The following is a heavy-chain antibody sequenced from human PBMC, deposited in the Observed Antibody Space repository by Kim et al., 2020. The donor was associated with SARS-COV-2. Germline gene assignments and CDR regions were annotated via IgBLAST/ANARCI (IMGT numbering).Heavy chain of an antibody. D-gene: IGHD2-2*01. CDR3: AREVRVPAALEGYYFSGMDV. CDR1: GVSFTSYW. CDR2: IKQDGSET. V-gene: IGHV3-7*01. Sequence: GGSLRLSCVTSGVSFTSYWMSWVRQVPGKGLEWVANIKQDGSETYYVDSVKGRFTISRDNAKNSLYLQMSSLRAEDTAVYHCAREVRVPAALEGYYFSGMDVWGQGTTVTVSS. J-gene: IGHJ6*02.